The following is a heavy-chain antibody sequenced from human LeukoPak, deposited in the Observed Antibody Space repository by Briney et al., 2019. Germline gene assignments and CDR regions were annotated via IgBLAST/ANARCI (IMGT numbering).Heavy chain of an antibody. Sequence: PGGSLRLSCAASGFTFSSYSMNWVRQAPGKGLEWVSYISSGSSTIYYADSVKGRFTISRDNAKNSVYLQMNSLRAEDTAVYYCAKDSPVDYWGQGTLVTVSS. CDR1: GFTFSSYS. J-gene: IGHJ4*02. CDR3: AKDSPVDY. CDR2: ISSGSSTI. V-gene: IGHV3-48*01.